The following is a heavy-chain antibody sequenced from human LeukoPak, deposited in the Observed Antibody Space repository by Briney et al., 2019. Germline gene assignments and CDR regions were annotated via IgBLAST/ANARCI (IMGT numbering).Heavy chain of an antibody. CDR3: ARSGYSYGYDFDY. Sequence: GASVKVSCKASGGTFSSYAISWVRQAPGQGLEWMGGIIPIFGTANYAQKFQDRVTITADESTSTAYMELSSLRSEDTAVYYCARSGYSYGYDFDYWGQGTLVTVSS. D-gene: IGHD5-18*01. V-gene: IGHV1-69*13. CDR2: IIPIFGTA. CDR1: GGTFSSYA. J-gene: IGHJ4*02.